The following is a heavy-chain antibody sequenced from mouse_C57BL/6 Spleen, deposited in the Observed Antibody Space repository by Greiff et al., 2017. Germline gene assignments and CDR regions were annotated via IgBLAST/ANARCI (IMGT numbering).Heavy chain of an antibody. CDR1: GYTFTDYY. D-gene: IGHD1-1*01. Sequence: EVQLQQSGPELVKPGASVKISCKASGYTFTDYYMNWVKQSPGKSLEWIGDINPNNGGTSYNQKFKGKATLTVDKSSSTAYMELRSLTSEDSAVYYCARNGSSYGGAMDYWGQGTSVTVSS. V-gene: IGHV1-26*01. CDR3: ARNGSSYGGAMDY. CDR2: INPNNGGT. J-gene: IGHJ4*01.